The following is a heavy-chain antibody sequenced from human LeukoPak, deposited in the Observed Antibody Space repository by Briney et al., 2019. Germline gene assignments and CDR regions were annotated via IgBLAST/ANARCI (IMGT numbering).Heavy chain of an antibody. J-gene: IGHJ6*02. V-gene: IGHV3-30*04. CDR2: ISYDGGNK. CDR1: GFTFSSYA. CDR3: AREIEGMDV. Sequence: GGSLRLSCAASGFTFSSYAMHWVRQAPGKGLEWVAIISYDGGNKYYADSVKGRFTISRDNSRNTLFLQMNSLRGEDMAVYYCAREIEGMDVWGQGTTVTVSS.